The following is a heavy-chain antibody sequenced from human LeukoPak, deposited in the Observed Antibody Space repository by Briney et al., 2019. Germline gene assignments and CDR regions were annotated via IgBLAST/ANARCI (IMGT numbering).Heavy chain of an antibody. J-gene: IGHJ6*03. CDR3: ARGLEGVRYYYYYMDV. Sequence: SETLSLTCAVYGGSFSGYYWSWIRQPPGKGLEWIGEINHSGSTNYNPSLKSRVTISVGTSKNQFSLKLSSVTAADTAVYYCARGLEGVRYYYYYMDVWGKGTTVTVSS. CDR2: INHSGST. V-gene: IGHV4-34*01. D-gene: IGHD3-3*01. CDR1: GGSFSGYY.